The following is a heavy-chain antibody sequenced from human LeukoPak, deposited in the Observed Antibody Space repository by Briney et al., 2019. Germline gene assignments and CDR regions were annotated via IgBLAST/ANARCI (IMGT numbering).Heavy chain of an antibody. CDR2: MNPNSGNT. V-gene: IGHV1-8*01. CDR1: GYTFTCYD. D-gene: IGHD3-10*01. J-gene: IGHJ4*02. CDR3: ARVPAGAGSYFPYFDY. Sequence: ASVKVSCKASGYTFTCYDINWVRQATGQGLEWMGWMNPNSGNTGYAQKFQGRVTMTRNTSISTAYMELSSLRSEDTAVYYCARVPAGAGSYFPYFDYWGQGTLVTVSS.